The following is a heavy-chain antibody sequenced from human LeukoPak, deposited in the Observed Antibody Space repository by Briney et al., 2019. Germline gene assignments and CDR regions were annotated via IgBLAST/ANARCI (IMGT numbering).Heavy chain of an antibody. J-gene: IGHJ6*02. CDR1: GFTFNRYA. Sequence: PGGSLRLSCAASGFTFNRYAMHWVRQAPGKGLEWVTIISYHGSDKYYADSVKGRFTISRDNTKNTLYLEMNSLRVEDTAVYYCARVVVPTYSYGMDVWGQGTAVTVS. CDR2: ISYHGSDK. V-gene: IGHV3-30*04. D-gene: IGHD2-15*01. CDR3: ARVVVPTYSYGMDV.